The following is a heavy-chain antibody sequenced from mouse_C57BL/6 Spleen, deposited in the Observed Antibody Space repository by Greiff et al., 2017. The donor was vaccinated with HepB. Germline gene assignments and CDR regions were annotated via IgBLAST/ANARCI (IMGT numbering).Heavy chain of an antibody. CDR2: IYPGDGDT. Sequence: VQLVESGPELVKPGASVKISCKASGYAFSSSWMNWVKQRPGKGLEWIGRIYPGDGDTNYNGKFKGKATLTADKSSSTAYMQLSSLTSEDSAVYFCARNGKGGYFDVWGTGTTVTVSS. CDR3: ARNGKGGYFDV. D-gene: IGHD2-1*01. CDR1: GYAFSSSW. J-gene: IGHJ1*03. V-gene: IGHV1-82*01.